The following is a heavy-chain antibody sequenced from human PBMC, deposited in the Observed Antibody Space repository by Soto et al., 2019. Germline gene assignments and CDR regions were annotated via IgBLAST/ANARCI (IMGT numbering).Heavy chain of an antibody. CDR3: AKDVGVGPAVGFDY. J-gene: IGHJ4*02. CDR1: GFTFTNYA. Sequence: EVQLLESGGGLVQPGGSLRLSCAASGFTFTNYAMSWVRQAPGTGLLEWVSAISDNGRSIYHADSVKGRFTISRDNSKNTLYLQMNSLRAEDMAVYYCAKDVGVGPAVGFDYWGQGTLVAVSS. D-gene: IGHD2-8*01. V-gene: IGHV3-23*01. CDR2: ISDNGRSI.